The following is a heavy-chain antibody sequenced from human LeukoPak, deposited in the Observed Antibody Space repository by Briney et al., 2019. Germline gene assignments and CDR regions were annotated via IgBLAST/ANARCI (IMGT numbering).Heavy chain of an antibody. Sequence: GGSLRLSCAASGFIFSSYEMNWVRQAPGKGLEWVSSISSSSSYIYYADSVKGRFTISRDNAKNSLYLQMNSLRAEDTAVYYCASLAVAGTIPFDYWGQGTLVTVSS. J-gene: IGHJ4*02. CDR3: ASLAVAGTIPFDY. V-gene: IGHV3-21*01. D-gene: IGHD6-19*01. CDR1: GFIFSSYE. CDR2: ISSSSSYI.